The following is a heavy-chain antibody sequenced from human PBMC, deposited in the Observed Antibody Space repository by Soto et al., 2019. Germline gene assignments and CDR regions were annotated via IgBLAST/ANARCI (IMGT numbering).Heavy chain of an antibody. D-gene: IGHD6-13*01. CDR2: ISWDDGST. V-gene: IGHV3-43*01. CDR3: ARSPEQGSYYYGRGV. J-gene: IGHJ6*02. Sequence: PGGSLRLSCAASGFTFDDYTMHWVRQAPGKGLEWVSLISWDDGSTYYADSVKGRFTISRDNSKHSLYLQMNSLTTEDTAMYHCARSPEQGSYYYGRGVGGQGTTVTVAS. CDR1: GFTFDDYT.